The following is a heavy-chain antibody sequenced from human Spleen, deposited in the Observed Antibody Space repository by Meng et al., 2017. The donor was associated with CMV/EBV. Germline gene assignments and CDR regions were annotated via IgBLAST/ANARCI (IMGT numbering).Heavy chain of an antibody. V-gene: IGHV1-46*01. CDR1: GYTFTSYY. D-gene: IGHD2-2*02. CDR3: ARDPPNCSSTSCYTGDYFDC. J-gene: IGHJ4*02. CDR2: INPSGGST. Sequence: ASVKVSCKASGYTFTSYYAHWVRQAPGQGLEWMGIINPSGGSTTYAQKFQGRVIMTRDTSTSTVYMELNSLRSDDTAVYYCARDPPNCSSTSCYTGDYFDCWGQGTLVTVSS.